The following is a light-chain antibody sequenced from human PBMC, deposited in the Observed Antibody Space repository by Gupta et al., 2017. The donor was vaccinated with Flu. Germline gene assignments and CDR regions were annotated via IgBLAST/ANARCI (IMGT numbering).Light chain of an antibody. V-gene: IGKV4-1*01. Sequence: DIVMTQSPYSLAVSLGERATINCKSSQSVLYSSNNKNYLAWYQQKPGQPPKLLIYWASTRESGVPDRFSGSGSGTDFTLTISSLQAEDVAVYYCQQHYSTPVTFGQGTKMEIK. J-gene: IGKJ2*01. CDR3: QQHYSTPVT. CDR2: WAS. CDR1: QSVLYSSNNKNY.